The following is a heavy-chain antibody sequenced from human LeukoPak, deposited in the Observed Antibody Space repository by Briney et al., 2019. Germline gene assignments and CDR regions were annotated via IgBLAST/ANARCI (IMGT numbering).Heavy chain of an antibody. J-gene: IGHJ4*02. Sequence: GGPLRLSCTASGFTFSSYAMSWVRQTPGKGLEWVSAISGSGGSTYYADSVKGRFTISRDNSKNTLYLQMNSLRAEDTAVYYCAKARGDPHYYFDYWGQGTLVTVSS. CDR2: ISGSGGST. CDR3: AKARGDPHYYFDY. V-gene: IGHV3-23*01. CDR1: GFTFSSYA. D-gene: IGHD2-21*01.